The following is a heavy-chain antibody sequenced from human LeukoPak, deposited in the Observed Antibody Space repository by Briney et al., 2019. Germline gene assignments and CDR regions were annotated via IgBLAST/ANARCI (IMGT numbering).Heavy chain of an antibody. V-gene: IGHV1-8*03. CDR1: GYTFTSYG. CDR3: ARGLYXTKYYYDSSGYYLRGALDI. Sequence: ASVKVSCKASGYTFTSYGISWVRQAPGQGLEWMGWMNPNSGNTGYAQKFQGRVTITRNTSISTAYMELSSLRSEDTAVYYCARGLYXTKYYYDSSGYYLRGALDIWGQGTMVTVSS. D-gene: IGHD3-22*01. J-gene: IGHJ3*02. CDR2: MNPNSGNT.